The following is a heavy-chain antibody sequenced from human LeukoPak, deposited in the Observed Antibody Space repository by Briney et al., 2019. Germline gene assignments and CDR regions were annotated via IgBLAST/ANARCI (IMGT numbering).Heavy chain of an antibody. D-gene: IGHD2-2*02. Sequence: SETLSLTCAVYGGSFSAYYWSWIRQPPGKGLEWIGEINHSGSTNNNPSLKSRVTISVDTSKNQFSLKLSSVTAADTAVYYCARYRGGYCSSTSCYRGGNPVRNYYMDVWGKGTTVTVSS. CDR3: ARYRGGYCSSTSCYRGGNPVRNYYMDV. V-gene: IGHV4-34*01. CDR1: GGSFSAYY. CDR2: INHSGST. J-gene: IGHJ6*03.